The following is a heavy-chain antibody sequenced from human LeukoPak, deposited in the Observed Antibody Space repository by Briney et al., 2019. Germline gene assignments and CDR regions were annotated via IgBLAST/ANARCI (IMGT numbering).Heavy chain of an antibody. D-gene: IGHD2/OR15-2a*01. CDR2: INWNGGST. J-gene: IGHJ6*03. V-gene: IGHV3-20*04. CDR3: ARVINFYYYMDV. CDR1: GFTFDDYG. Sequence: SGGSLRLSCAAPGFTFDDYGMSWVRQAPGKGLEWVSGINWNGGSTGYADSVKGRFTISRDNAKNSLYLQMNSLRAEDTAIYYCARVINFYYYMDVWGKGTTVTISS.